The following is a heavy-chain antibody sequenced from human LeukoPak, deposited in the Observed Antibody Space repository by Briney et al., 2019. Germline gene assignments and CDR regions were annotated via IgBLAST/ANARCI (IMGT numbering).Heavy chain of an antibody. CDR3: AGGIGEFNYYGMDV. V-gene: IGHV4-30-4*01. CDR2: IYYSGST. D-gene: IGHD3-10*01. Sequence: SQTLSLTCTVSGGSINSGDYYWSWLRQPPGKGLEWIGCIYYSGSTYYNPSLKSRVTISVDTSKKQFSLNLSSVTAADTAVYYCAGGIGEFNYYGMDVWGQGTSVTVSS. J-gene: IGHJ6*02. CDR1: GGSINSGDYY.